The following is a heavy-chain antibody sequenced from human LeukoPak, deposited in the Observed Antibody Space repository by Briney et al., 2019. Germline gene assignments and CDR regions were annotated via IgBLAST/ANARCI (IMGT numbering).Heavy chain of an antibody. D-gene: IGHD1-14*01. CDR1: GFTVSSNY. J-gene: IGHJ4*02. V-gene: IGHV3-53*01. Sequence: PGGSLRLSCAASGFTVSSNYMSWVRQAPGKGLEWVSGIYSGGSIYYADSVKGRFTISRDSSKNTLYLQMNSLRVEDTAVYYCAKEGYNMGFDYWGQGTLVTVSS. CDR2: IYSGGSI. CDR3: AKEGYNMGFDY.